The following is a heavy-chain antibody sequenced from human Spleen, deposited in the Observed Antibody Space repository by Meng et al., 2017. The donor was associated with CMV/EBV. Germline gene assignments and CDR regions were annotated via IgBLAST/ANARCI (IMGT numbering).Heavy chain of an antibody. CDR3: VRGGGSNDGMDV. J-gene: IGHJ6*02. CDR2: IYYTGTS. Sequence: GSLRLSCTVSGASISSFYWAWIRQPPGKGLEWIGYIYYTGTSSYNPSLKGRVTMSLDTSKNQFSLEMSSVTAADTAVYYCVRGGGSNDGMDVWGQGTTVTVSS. V-gene: IGHV4-59*01. CDR1: GASISSFY. D-gene: IGHD2-8*01.